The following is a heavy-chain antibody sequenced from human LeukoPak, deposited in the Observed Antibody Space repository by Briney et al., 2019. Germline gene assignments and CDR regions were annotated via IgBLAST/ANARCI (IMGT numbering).Heavy chain of an antibody. CDR3: ARGFRYAPHMDV. V-gene: IGHV3-7*01. CDR1: GFTFSTYW. Sequence: PGGSLRLSCAASGFTFSTYWMSWVRQAPGKGLEWVANIKQDESEKYYVDSAKGRFTISRDNAKNSLYLQMNSLRAEDTAVYYCARGFRYAPHMDVWGKGTTVTISS. CDR2: IKQDESEK. J-gene: IGHJ6*03. D-gene: IGHD5-12*01.